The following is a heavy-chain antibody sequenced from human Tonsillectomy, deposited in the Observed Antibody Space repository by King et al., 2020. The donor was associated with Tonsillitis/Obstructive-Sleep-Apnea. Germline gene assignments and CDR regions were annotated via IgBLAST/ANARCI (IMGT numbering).Heavy chain of an antibody. Sequence: VQLVESGGGLVQPGGALKLSCAASWVTFSGSAIHWVRQASVKGVEWVGGIRSKANSYATAYAASVKGRLTISRDDSKNTAYLQMNSLKTEDTAVYYCTRHKLGYCSSTSCYAFDIWGQGTMVTVSS. CDR2: IRSKANSYAT. D-gene: IGHD2-2*01. CDR1: WVTFSGSA. V-gene: IGHV3-73*01. CDR3: TRHKLGYCSSTSCYAFDI. J-gene: IGHJ3*02.